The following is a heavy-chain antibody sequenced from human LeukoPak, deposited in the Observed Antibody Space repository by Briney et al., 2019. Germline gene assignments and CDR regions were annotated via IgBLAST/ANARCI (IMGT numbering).Heavy chain of an antibody. CDR2: IYPGDSDT. V-gene: IGHV5-51*01. J-gene: IGHJ4*02. CDR1: GYRFTSYW. D-gene: IGHD3-16*01. CDR3: ASLGGYDDVWGESFDY. Sequence: KYGESLKISGKGSGYRFTSYWIGWVGQMPGKGLEWMGIIYPGDSDTRYSPSFQGQVTISADKSISTAYLQWSSLKASDTAIYYCASLGGYDDVWGESFDYWGQGTLVTVSS.